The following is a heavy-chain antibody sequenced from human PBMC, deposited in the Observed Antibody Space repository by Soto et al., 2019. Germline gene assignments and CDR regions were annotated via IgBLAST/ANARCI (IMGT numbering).Heavy chain of an antibody. J-gene: IGHJ5*02. CDR2: IYYSGIT. Sequence: KTSETLSLTWTVSGGSISSSSYYWGWIRQPPGRGLDWIGSIYYSGITYYNPSLKSRVTISVDTSKNQFSLKLSSVTAADTAVYYCARHPTLNYYDSSGYYGSWFDPWGQGTLVTVSS. D-gene: IGHD3-22*01. CDR1: GGSISSSSYY. CDR3: ARHPTLNYYDSSGYYGSWFDP. V-gene: IGHV4-39*01.